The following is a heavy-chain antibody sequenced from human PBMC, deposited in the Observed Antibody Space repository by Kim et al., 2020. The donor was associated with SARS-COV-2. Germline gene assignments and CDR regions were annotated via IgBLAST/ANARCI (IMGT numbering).Heavy chain of an antibody. V-gene: IGHV3-23*01. CDR3: AKDLARIVVVPAAMLGYFDY. Sequence: RFTISRDNSKNTLYLQMNSLRAEDTAVYYCAKDLARIVVVPAAMLGYFDYWGQGTLVTVSS. J-gene: IGHJ4*02. D-gene: IGHD2-2*01.